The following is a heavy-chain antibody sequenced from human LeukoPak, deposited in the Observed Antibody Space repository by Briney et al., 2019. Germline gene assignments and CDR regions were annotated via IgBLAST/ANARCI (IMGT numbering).Heavy chain of an antibody. CDR1: GFIFSSYS. CDR2: ISSSSNSI. V-gene: IGHV3-48*01. CDR3: ARGGHFLLWFGESSGRFDY. Sequence: PGGSLRLSCAASGFIFSSYSMNWVRQAPGKGLERVSYISSSSNSIYYADSVKGRITISRDNAKNSLYLQMNSLRAEDTAVYYCARGGHFLLWFGESSGRFDYWGQGTLVTVSS. J-gene: IGHJ4*02. D-gene: IGHD3-10*01.